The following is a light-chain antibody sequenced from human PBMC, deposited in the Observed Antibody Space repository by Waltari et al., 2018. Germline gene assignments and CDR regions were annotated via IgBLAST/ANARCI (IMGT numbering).Light chain of an antibody. CDR2: DDT. J-gene: IGLJ3*02. Sequence: YVLTQPPSVSVAPGQTAMITWGGSRLAFKNVPWYQRKPGLAPVLVVYDDTDRPSVIPERFSGSKSGNTATLTISRVEVGDEGDYYCQVWDHDSDRGVFGGGTNLTVL. CDR3: QVWDHDSDRGV. V-gene: IGLV3-21*02. CDR1: RLAFKN.